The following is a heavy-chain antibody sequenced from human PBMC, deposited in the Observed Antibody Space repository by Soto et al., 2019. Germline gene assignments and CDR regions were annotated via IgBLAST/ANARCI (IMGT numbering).Heavy chain of an antibody. Sequence: EVQLVESGGGLVQPGGSLRLSCAASGFTFSSYSMNWVRQAPGTGLEWISYISSSSSTIYDADSVKGRFTISRDNAKNALYLQMNSPRDEDTAVDYCAREGGSINWFDPWGQGTLVTVSS. CDR1: GFTFSSYS. J-gene: IGHJ5*02. CDR2: ISSSSSTI. V-gene: IGHV3-48*02. CDR3: AREGGSINWFDP. D-gene: IGHD1-26*01.